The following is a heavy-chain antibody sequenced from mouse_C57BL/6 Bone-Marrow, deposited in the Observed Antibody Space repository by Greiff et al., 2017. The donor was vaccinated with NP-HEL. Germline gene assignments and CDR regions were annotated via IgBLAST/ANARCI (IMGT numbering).Heavy chain of an antibody. CDR1: GYTFTSYW. V-gene: IGHV1-55*01. Sequence: VQLQQPGAELVKPGASVKMSCKASGYTFTSYWITWVKQRPGQGLEWIGDIYPGSGSTNYNEKFKSKATLTVDTSSSTAYMQLSSLTSEDSAVYYCARNYYGSSYPFDYWGQGTTLTVSS. CDR3: ARNYYGSSYPFDY. CDR2: IYPGSGST. J-gene: IGHJ2*01. D-gene: IGHD1-1*01.